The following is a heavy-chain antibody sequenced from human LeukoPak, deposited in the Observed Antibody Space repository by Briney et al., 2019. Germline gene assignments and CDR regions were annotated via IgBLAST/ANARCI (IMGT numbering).Heavy chain of an antibody. CDR2: IYHSGST. V-gene: IGHV4-4*02. Sequence: SETLSLTCAVSGGSISSSNWWSWVRQPPGKGLEWIGYIYHSGSTYYNPSHKSRVTMSVDRSKNQFSLKLSSVTAADTAVYYCARVPELGYCSSTSCQSYFDYWGQGTLVTVSS. CDR1: GGSISSSNW. D-gene: IGHD2-2*01. CDR3: ARVPELGYCSSTSCQSYFDY. J-gene: IGHJ4*02.